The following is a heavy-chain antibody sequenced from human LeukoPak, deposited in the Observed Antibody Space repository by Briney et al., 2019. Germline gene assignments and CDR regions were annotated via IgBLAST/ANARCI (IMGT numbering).Heavy chain of an antibody. J-gene: IGHJ4*02. CDR3: ARTKGTVLSPVIDH. Sequence: PGGSLRLSCAASGFPYSGYSMNWVRQAPGKGLEWVSSISSSSSYISYADSVKGRFTISRDNAKNSLYLQMNSLRAEDTAVYYCARTKGTVLSPVIDHWGQGTLVTVSS. D-gene: IGHD1-1*01. CDR1: GFPYSGYS. V-gene: IGHV3-21*01. CDR2: ISSSSSYI.